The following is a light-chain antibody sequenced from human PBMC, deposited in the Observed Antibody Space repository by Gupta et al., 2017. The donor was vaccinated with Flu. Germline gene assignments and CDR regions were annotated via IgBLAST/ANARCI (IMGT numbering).Light chain of an antibody. CDR3: QQYYGVPVT. J-gene: IGKJ4*01. Sequence: DFVMTQSPDFLAVSLGERATINCKSSQSVLSSSDNRNYLAWFQQKPGHPPKLLFYWASSRQSGVPDRFSASGSGTDFTLTISGLQAEDVGVYYCQQYYGVPVTFGGGTQVEI. V-gene: IGKV4-1*01. CDR1: QSVLSSSDNRNY. CDR2: WAS.